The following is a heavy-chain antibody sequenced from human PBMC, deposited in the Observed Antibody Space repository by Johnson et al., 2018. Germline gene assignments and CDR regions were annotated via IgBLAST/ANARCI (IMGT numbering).Heavy chain of an antibody. CDR1: GYSFTSYW. V-gene: IGHV5-51*01. CDR3: ARPLTYYYDSSGFAAFDI. CDR2: IYHGDFDT. Sequence: VRLVQSGAEVKKPGESRKISCKGFGYSFTSYWIGWVRQMPGKGLEWMGIIYHGDFDTRYSPSFQGPGPILPDKSISPAYLQRSSLKASDTARDYCARPLTYYYDSSGFAAFDIWGQGTIVTVSS. J-gene: IGHJ3*02. D-gene: IGHD3-22*01.